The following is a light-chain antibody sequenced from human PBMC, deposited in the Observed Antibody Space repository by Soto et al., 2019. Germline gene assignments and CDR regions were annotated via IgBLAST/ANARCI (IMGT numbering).Light chain of an antibody. CDR1: QSVSNN. Sequence: IVMTQSPATLSLSPGERATLSCRASQSVSNNLAWYQQKRGLPPRLLIYGASTRATGIPVRFSGSGSGTDFTLTISSLQSEDFAVYYCQQYGSSPYSAFGPGTKVDIK. J-gene: IGKJ3*01. CDR3: QQYGSSPYSA. V-gene: IGKV3-15*01. CDR2: GAS.